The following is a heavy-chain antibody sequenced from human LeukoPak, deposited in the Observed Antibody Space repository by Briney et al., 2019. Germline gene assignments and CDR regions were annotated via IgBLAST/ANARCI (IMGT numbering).Heavy chain of an antibody. CDR1: GYTFTGYY. CDR2: INPNSGGT. CDR3: ARDLDFWSGHDY. Sequence: GASVKVSCKASGYTFTGYYMHWVRQAPGQGLEWMGWINPNSGGTNYAQKFQGRVTMTRDASISTAYMELSRLRSDDTAVYYCARDLDFWSGHDYWGQGTLVTVSS. J-gene: IGHJ4*02. D-gene: IGHD3-3*01. V-gene: IGHV1-2*02.